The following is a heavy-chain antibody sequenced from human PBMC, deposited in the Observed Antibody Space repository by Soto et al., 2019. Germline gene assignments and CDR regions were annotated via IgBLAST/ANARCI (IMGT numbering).Heavy chain of an antibody. V-gene: IGHV4-59*12. CDR1: GGSISSYY. CDR2: IYYSGGT. Sequence: PSETLSLTCTVSGGSISSYYCSWIRQPPGKGLEWIGYIYYSGGTNYNPSLKSRVTKSVDTSKNQFSLKLSSVTAADTAVYYCARVPSPWGQGTLVTVSS. J-gene: IGHJ5*02. CDR3: ARVPSP.